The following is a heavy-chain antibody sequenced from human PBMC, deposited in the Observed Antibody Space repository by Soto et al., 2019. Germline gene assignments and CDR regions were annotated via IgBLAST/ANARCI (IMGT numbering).Heavy chain of an antibody. CDR1: GYTFMNYH. CDR2: INLIGGTT. J-gene: IGHJ4*02. V-gene: IGHV1-46*01. CDR3: ARAASALL. Sequence: QVQLVQSGAEVKKPGASVKVSCKASGYTFMNYHMHWVRQAPGRGLEWLGKINLIGGTTTYAQKFQGRVTMTRDTSTSTVYMELSSLRSEDTAVYYCARAASALLWGPGTQVTVSS. D-gene: IGHD6-13*01.